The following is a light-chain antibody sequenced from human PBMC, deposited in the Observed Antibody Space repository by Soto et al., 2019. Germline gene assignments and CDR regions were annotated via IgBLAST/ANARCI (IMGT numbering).Light chain of an antibody. CDR3: QQYGSSPFT. CDR2: GAS. Sequence: ESVLTQSPGTLSLSPGERATFSCRASQSVRSGYLAWYQQKPGQAPRLLMYGASQRATGIPDRFSGGGSGTDFTLTISRLEPEDFAVFYCQQYGSSPFTFGQGTKLEIK. CDR1: QSVRSGY. V-gene: IGKV3-20*01. J-gene: IGKJ2*01.